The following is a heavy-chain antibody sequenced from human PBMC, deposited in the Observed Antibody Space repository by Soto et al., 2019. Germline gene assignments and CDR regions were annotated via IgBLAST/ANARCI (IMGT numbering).Heavy chain of an antibody. CDR3: ARDQSWTAYYYYYMDV. CDR2: IIPILGIA. V-gene: IGHV1-69*08. J-gene: IGHJ6*03. D-gene: IGHD3-10*01. CDR1: GGTFSSYT. Sequence: QVQLVQSGAEVKKPGSSGKVSCKASGGTFSSYTISWVRQAPGQGLEWMGRIIPILGIANYAQKFQGRVTITADKSTSTAYMELSSLRSEDTAVYYCARDQSWTAYYYYYMDVWGKGTTVTVSS.